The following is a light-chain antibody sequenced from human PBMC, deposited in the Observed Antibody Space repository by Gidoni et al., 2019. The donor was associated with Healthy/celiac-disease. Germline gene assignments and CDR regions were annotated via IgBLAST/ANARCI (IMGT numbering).Light chain of an antibody. CDR2: GNS. Sequence: QSVLTQPTSVSGAPGQRVTISCTGSSANIGAGYDVHWYQQPPGTAPKLLIYGNSHRPSGVPDLSSGSKSGTAASLAITALQAEDAADYYCQSYDSSLVVFGGGTKLTVL. CDR1: SANIGAGYD. V-gene: IGLV1-40*01. J-gene: IGLJ2*01. CDR3: QSYDSSLVV.